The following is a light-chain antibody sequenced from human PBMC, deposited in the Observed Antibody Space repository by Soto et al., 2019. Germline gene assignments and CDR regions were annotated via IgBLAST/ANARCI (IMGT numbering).Light chain of an antibody. CDR1: QTVRNN. Sequence: EFVLTQSPGTLSLSPGERATLSCRASQTVRNNYLAWYQQKPGQAPRLLIYGASTRATGIPARFSGSGSGTEFTLTISSLQSEDFAVYYCQQYSIWRTFGQGTKVDIK. V-gene: IGKV3-15*01. J-gene: IGKJ1*01. CDR2: GAS. CDR3: QQYSIWRT.